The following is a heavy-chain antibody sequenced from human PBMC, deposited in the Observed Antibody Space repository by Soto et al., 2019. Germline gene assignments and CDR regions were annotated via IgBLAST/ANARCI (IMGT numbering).Heavy chain of an antibody. Sequence: QVQLGQSGAEVKKPGASVKVSCEASGYTFTSYGISWVRQARGQGLEWMGWISAYNGNTKYEQMLQGRVTLTRDTSTSTAYMELRSLRSDDTAVYYYAREAEIFGVIIMMYWGQGTLVTVSS. V-gene: IGHV1-18*01. CDR3: AREAEIFGVIIMMY. D-gene: IGHD3-3*01. J-gene: IGHJ4*02. CDR2: ISAYNGNT. CDR1: GYTFTSYG.